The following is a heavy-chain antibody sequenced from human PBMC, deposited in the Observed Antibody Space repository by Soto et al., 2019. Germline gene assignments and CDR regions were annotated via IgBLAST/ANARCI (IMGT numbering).Heavy chain of an antibody. J-gene: IGHJ3*02. CDR1: GFTLSSYS. CDR3: ARDAGIQLWLPGDAFDI. V-gene: IGHV3-21*01. D-gene: IGHD5-18*01. Sequence: EVQVVESGGGLVKPGGSLRLSCAASGFTLSSYSMNWVRQAPGKGLEWVSSISSSSGYIYYADSVKGRFTIARDNAPNSLYLQMNSLRAEDTAVYYCARDAGIQLWLPGDAFDIWGQGTVVTVSS. CDR2: ISSSSGYI.